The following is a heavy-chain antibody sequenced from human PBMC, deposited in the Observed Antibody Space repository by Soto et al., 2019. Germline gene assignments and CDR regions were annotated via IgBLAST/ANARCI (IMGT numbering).Heavy chain of an antibody. D-gene: IGHD6-25*01. V-gene: IGHV3-30-3*01. Sequence: GGSLRLSCAASGFTFSSYPMHWVRQAPGKGLEWVAVLSYDGSHKYYADSVKGRFTISRDNSKNTLYLQMNSLKTEDTAVYYCSRVKESGIWLSDYWGQGTLVTVSS. CDR2: LSYDGSHK. CDR1: GFTFSSYP. J-gene: IGHJ4*02. CDR3: SRVKESGIWLSDY.